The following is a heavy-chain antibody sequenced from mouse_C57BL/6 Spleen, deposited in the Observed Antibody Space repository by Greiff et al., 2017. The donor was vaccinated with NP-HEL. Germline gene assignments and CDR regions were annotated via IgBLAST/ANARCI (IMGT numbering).Heavy chain of an antibody. CDR2: IYPGDGDT. D-gene: IGHD1-1*01. CDR3: ARGYYGSSYFSYYFDY. V-gene: IGHV1-80*01. CDR1: GYAFSSYW. J-gene: IGHJ2*01. Sequence: QVQLQQSGAELVKPGASVKISCKASGYAFSSYWMNWVKQRPGKGLEWIGQIYPGDGDTNYNGKFKGKATLTADKSSSTAYMQLSSLTSEDSAVYFCARGYYGSSYFSYYFDYWGQGTTLTVSS.